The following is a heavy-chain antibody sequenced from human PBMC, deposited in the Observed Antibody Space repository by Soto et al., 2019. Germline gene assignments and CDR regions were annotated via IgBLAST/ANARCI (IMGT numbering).Heavy chain of an antibody. Sequence: SETLSLTCTVSGGSISSGGYYWSWIRQPPGKGLEWIGYIYYSGSTNYNPSLKSRVTISVDTSKNQFSLKLSSVTAADTAVYYCARVSMVAAAGLDAFDIWGQGTMVTVSS. V-gene: IGHV4-61*08. D-gene: IGHD6-13*01. CDR3: ARVSMVAAAGLDAFDI. CDR2: IYYSGST. CDR1: GGSISSGGYY. J-gene: IGHJ3*02.